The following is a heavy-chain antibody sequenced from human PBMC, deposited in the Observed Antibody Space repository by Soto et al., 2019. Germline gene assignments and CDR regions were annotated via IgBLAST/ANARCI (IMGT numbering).Heavy chain of an antibody. V-gene: IGHV3-53*04. CDR1: GFTVSSNY. CDR3: ARVLRSPDLGVCDY. CDR2: IYSGGST. J-gene: IGHJ4*02. D-gene: IGHD3-16*01. Sequence: GGSLRLSCAASGFTVSSNYMSWVRQAPGKGLEWVSVIYSGGSTYYADSVKGRFTISRHNSKNTLYLQMNSLRAEDTAVYYCARVLRSPDLGVCDYWGQGTLVTVSS.